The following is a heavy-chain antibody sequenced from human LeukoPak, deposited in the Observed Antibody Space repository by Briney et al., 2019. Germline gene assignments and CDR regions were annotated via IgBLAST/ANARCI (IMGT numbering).Heavy chain of an antibody. V-gene: IGHV1-69*13. CDR3: ARGDIVVVPAAAGYYYYYGMDV. J-gene: IGHJ6*02. Sequence: ASVKVSCKASGGTLSSYAISWVRQAPGQGLEWMGGIIPIFGTANYAQKFQGRVTITADESTSTAYMELSSLRSEDTAVYYCARGDIVVVPAAAGYYYYYGMDVWGQGTTVTVSS. D-gene: IGHD2-2*01. CDR2: IIPIFGTA. CDR1: GGTLSSYA.